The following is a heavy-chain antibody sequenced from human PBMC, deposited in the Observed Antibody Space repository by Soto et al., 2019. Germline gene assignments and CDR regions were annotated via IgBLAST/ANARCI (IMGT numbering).Heavy chain of an antibody. CDR2: INHSGST. D-gene: IGHD5-12*01. Sequence: TSETLSLTCAVYGGSFSGYYWSWIRQPPGKGLEWIGEINHSGSTNYNPSLKSRVTISVDTSKNQFSLKLSSVTAADTAVYYCARERGVVDIVATIPAHYYYYYMDVWGKGTTVTVSS. CDR1: GGSFSGYY. J-gene: IGHJ6*03. CDR3: ARERGVVDIVATIPAHYYYYYMDV. V-gene: IGHV4-34*01.